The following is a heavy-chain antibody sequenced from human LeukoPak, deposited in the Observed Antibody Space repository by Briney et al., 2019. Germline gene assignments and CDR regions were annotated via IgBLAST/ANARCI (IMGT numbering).Heavy chain of an antibody. CDR2: INHSGST. D-gene: IGHD2-2*01. CDR1: GGSFSGYY. J-gene: IGHJ4*02. V-gene: IGHV4-34*01. Sequence: SETLSLTCAVYGGSFSGYYWSWIRQPPGKGLEWIGEINHSGSTNYNPSLKSRVTISVDTSKKQFSLKLSSVTAADTAVYYCALYCSSTSCRPPFDYWGQGTLVTVSS. CDR3: ALYCSSTSCRPPFDY.